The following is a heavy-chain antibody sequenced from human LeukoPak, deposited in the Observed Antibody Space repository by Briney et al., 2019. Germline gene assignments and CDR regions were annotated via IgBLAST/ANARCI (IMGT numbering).Heavy chain of an antibody. D-gene: IGHD2-15*01. V-gene: IGHV4-38-2*02. Sequence: SETLSLTCTVSGYSISSGYYWGWIRQPPGKGLEWIGTVYHNGSTYYNPSLKSRLTISVDTSKNQFSLKLSSVTAADTAVYYCARNAAHEYYFDYWGQGTLVTVSS. J-gene: IGHJ4*02. CDR1: GYSISSGYY. CDR2: VYHNGST. CDR3: ARNAAHEYYFDY.